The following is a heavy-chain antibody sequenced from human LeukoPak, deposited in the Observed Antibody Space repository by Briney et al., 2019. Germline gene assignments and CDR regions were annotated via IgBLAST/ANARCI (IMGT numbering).Heavy chain of an antibody. CDR3: ARDRGGPYSSSWHEY. V-gene: IGHV4-59*12. CDR1: GGSISSYY. Sequence: SETLSLTCTVSGGSISSYYWSWIRQPPGKGLEWIGYIYYSGSTNYNPSLKSRVTISVDTSKNQFSLKLSSVTAADTAVYYCARDRGGPYSSSWHEYWGQGTLVTVSS. CDR2: IYYSGST. J-gene: IGHJ4*02. D-gene: IGHD6-13*01.